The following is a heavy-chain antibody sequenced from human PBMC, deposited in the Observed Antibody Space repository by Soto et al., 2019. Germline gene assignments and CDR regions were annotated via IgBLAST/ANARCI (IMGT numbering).Heavy chain of an antibody. J-gene: IGHJ3*01. D-gene: IGHD3-16*01. Sequence: EVQLVESGGDVVQSGGSLRLSCVASGFTFRDHWMHGFRQSPGEGLVGVSRINPDVSWTDYADFVEGRFTISRDNAKNTLYLQMYSLRVEDTAIFYCARPRGTANSAFEGWGRGTMVTV. V-gene: IGHV3-74*01. CDR2: INPDVSWT. CDR3: ARPRGTANSAFEG. CDR1: GFTFRDHW.